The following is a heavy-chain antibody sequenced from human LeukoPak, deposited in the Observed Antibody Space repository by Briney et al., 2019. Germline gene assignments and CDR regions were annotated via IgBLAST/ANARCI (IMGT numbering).Heavy chain of an antibody. D-gene: IGHD6-13*01. J-gene: IGHJ4*02. CDR1: GGSISTYY. V-gene: IGHV4-59*01. Sequence: PSETLSLTCTVSGGSISTYYWSWIRQPPGKGLEWIGYIYYSGSTNYNPSLKSRVTISVDTSKNQFSLKLSSVTAADTAVYYCARAPSAKSSSPYFFDYWGQGTLVTVSS. CDR3: ARAPSAKSSSPYFFDY. CDR2: IYYSGST.